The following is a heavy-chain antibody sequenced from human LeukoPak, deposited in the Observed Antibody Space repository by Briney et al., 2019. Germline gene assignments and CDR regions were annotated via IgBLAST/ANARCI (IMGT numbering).Heavy chain of an antibody. V-gene: IGHV1-18*01. D-gene: IGHD2-15*01. Sequence: ASVQVSCKASGYTFTSYGIRWVRPAPGQGLEWMGCISAYNGNTNYAQKLQGRVTMTKDTSTSTDYMELRSLKSDDTAVYYCARAAGGPVVAAGMDVWGQGTTVTVSS. J-gene: IGHJ6*02. CDR3: ARAAGGPVVAAGMDV. CDR2: ISAYNGNT. CDR1: GYTFTSYG.